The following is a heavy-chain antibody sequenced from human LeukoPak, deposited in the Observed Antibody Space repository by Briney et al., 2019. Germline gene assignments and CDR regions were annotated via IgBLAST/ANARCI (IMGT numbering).Heavy chain of an antibody. CDR2: INPNSGGT. CDR1: GYTFTGYY. D-gene: IGHD3-10*01. V-gene: IGHV1-2*02. J-gene: IGHJ1*01. Sequence: ASVKVSCKASGYTFTGYYMHWVRQAPGQGLEWMGWINPNSGGTNYAQKFQGRVTVTRDTSISTAYMELSRLRSDDTAVYYCARARIIMVRGVITTGFQHWGQGTLVTVSS. CDR3: ARARIIMVRGVITTGFQH.